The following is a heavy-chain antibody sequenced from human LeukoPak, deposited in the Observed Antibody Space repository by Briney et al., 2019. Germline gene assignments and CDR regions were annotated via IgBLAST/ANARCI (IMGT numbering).Heavy chain of an antibody. CDR3: ARDPGSYGYDC. CDR2: IYSGGST. Sequence: GGSLRLSCAASGFTFSDYSMSWIRQAPGKGLEWVSVIYSGGSTYYADSVKGRFTISRDNSKNTLYLQMNSLRAEDTAVYYCARDPGSYGYDCWGQGTLVTVSS. J-gene: IGHJ4*02. CDR1: GFTFSDYS. V-gene: IGHV3-66*01. D-gene: IGHD5-18*01.